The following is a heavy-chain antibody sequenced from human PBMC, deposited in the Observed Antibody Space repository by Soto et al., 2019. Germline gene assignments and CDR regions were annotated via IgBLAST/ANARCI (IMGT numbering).Heavy chain of an antibody. CDR1: GGSITNYY. Sequence: SETLSLTCSVSGGSITNYYWSWIRQSPGKGLEWIGYIHHSGSTNYNPSLKSRVTISIDTSKNQFSLKLSSVTAADTAFYYCARDAYSSGSYFFDYWGQGTLVTVSS. CDR3: ARDAYSSGSYFFDY. J-gene: IGHJ4*02. D-gene: IGHD6-19*01. CDR2: IHHSGST. V-gene: IGHV4-59*01.